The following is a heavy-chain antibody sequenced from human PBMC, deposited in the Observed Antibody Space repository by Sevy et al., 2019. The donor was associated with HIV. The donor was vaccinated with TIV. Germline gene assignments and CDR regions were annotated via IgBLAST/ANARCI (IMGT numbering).Heavy chain of an antibody. CDR2: IYPDDSEI. V-gene: IGHV5-51*01. J-gene: IGHJ4*02. CDR3: ARRAYDTTGYPHYYFDY. CDR1: GYRFNSYW. D-gene: IGHD3-22*01. Sequence: GESLKISCKGSGYRFNSYWIGWVRQMSGKGLEWMGIIYPDDSEIRYSPSLQGQVTISVDKSITTVYLQWGSLEASDTAMYFCARRAYDTTGYPHYYFDYWGQGTLVTVSS.